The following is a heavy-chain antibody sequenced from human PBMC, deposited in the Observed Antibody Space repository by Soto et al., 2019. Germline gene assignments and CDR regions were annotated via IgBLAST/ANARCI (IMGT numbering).Heavy chain of an antibody. J-gene: IGHJ6*02. Sequence: QVQLQESGPGLVKPSETLSLSCTVSGGSISSYYWSWFRQSPGKRMEWIGYVHHSWGSSYNPSLQSRVAISLDTSKSQFHLKVTSVTATDTAVYYCARPGFGPLHGLVDVWGQGTTVTVSS. CDR3: ARPGFGPLHGLVDV. V-gene: IGHV4-59*08. CDR2: VHHSWGS. D-gene: IGHD3-10*01. CDR1: GGSISSYY.